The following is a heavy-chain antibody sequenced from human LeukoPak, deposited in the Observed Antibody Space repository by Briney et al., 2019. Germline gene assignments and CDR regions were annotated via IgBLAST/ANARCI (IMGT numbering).Heavy chain of an antibody. CDR3: ARRPLTT. Sequence: SETLSLTCAVYGGSFSGYYWSWIRQPPGKGLEWIGSIYYSGSTYYNPSLKSRVTISEDTSKNQFSLKLSSVTAADTAVYYCARRPLTTWGQGTLVTVSS. CDR2: IYYSGST. CDR1: GGSFSGYY. V-gene: IGHV4-34*01. D-gene: IGHD1-14*01. J-gene: IGHJ4*02.